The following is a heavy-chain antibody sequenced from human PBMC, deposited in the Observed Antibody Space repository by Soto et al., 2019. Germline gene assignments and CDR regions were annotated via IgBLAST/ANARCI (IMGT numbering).Heavy chain of an antibody. V-gene: IGHV4-34*01. Sequence: QVQLQQWGAGLLKPSEPLSLTCDVYGGSFSAYYWSWSRQPPGKMLVWIGDINHSGSTNYNPTLKRRVTISVDTSNNHFSLMLSSVTAADTAVYYCASTGGCRRTSCYLASRDYWGQGSLVTVSS. CDR2: INHSGST. CDR1: GGSFSAYY. CDR3: ASTGGCRRTSCYLASRDY. D-gene: IGHD2-2*01. J-gene: IGHJ4*02.